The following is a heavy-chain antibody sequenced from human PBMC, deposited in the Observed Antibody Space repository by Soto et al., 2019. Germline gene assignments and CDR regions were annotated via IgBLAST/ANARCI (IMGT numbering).Heavy chain of an antibody. CDR3: ARVVDYCDPYYYYGMDV. CDR1: GFTFSSYS. CDR2: ISCSTSYI. D-gene: IGHD3-22*01. Sequence: GGSLRLSCAASGFTFSSYSMNWVRQAPGKGLEWVSSISCSTSYIYYADSVKGRFTISRDNAKDSLYLQMNSLRAEDTAVYYCARVVDYCDPYYYYGMDVWGQGTTVTVSS. V-gene: IGHV3-21*01. J-gene: IGHJ6*02.